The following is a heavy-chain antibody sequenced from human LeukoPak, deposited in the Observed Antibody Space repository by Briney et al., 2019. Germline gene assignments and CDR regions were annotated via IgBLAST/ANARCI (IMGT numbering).Heavy chain of an antibody. CDR2: VRGSGDST. CDR3: AKGGFFSSFDP. J-gene: IGHJ5*02. CDR1: GFTFRNYA. V-gene: IGHV3-23*01. D-gene: IGHD3-16*01. Sequence: GGSLRLSCAASGFTFRNYAMTWVRQAPGKGLEWVSTVRGSGDSTFYADSVKGRFTISRDNSKNTLYPQMSSLRAEDTAVYYCAKGGFFSSFDPWGQGTLVTVSS.